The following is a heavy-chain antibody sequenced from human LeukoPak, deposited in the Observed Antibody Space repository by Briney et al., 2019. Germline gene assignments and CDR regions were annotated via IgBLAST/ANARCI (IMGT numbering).Heavy chain of an antibody. D-gene: IGHD6-13*01. CDR2: ISSSSSYI. V-gene: IGHV3-21*01. CDR3: ARVIAAAGDY. Sequence: GGSLRLSCAASGFTFSSYSMNWVRQAPGKGLEWVSSISSSSSYIYYADSVKGRFTISRDNAKNSLYLQMNGLRAEDTAVYYCARVIAAAGDYWGQGTLVTVSS. CDR1: GFTFSSYS. J-gene: IGHJ4*02.